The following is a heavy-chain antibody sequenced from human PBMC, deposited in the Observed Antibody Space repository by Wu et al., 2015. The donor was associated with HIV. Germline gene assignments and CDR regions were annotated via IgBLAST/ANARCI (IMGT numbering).Heavy chain of an antibody. Sequence: QVQLVQSGAEVKKPGASVKVSCKASGYTFTSYGISWVRQAPGQGLEWMGWISAYNGNTNYAQKLQGRVTMTTDTSTSTAYMELRSLRSDDTAVYYCARAYYIVVVPAAPENWFDPWGQGTLVTVSS. CDR3: ARAYYIVVVPAAPENWFDP. J-gene: IGHJ5*02. CDR1: GYTFTSYG. CDR2: ISAYNGNT. V-gene: IGHV1-18*01. D-gene: IGHD2-2*01.